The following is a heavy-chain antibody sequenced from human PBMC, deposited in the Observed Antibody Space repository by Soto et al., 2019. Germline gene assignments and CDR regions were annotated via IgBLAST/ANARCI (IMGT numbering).Heavy chain of an antibody. CDR3: ARDQVDTAMVIDYYYYGMDV. Sequence: ASVKVSCTASGYTFTSYAMHWVRQAPGQRLEWMGWINAGNGNTKYSQKFQGRVTITRDTSASTAYMELSSLRSEDTAVYYCARDQVDTAMVIDYYYYGMDVWGQGTTVTVSS. CDR1: GYTFTSYA. D-gene: IGHD5-18*01. V-gene: IGHV1-3*01. CDR2: INAGNGNT. J-gene: IGHJ6*02.